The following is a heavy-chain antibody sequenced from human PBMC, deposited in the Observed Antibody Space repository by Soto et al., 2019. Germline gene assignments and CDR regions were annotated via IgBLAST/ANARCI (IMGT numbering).Heavy chain of an antibody. D-gene: IGHD3-3*01. V-gene: IGHV3-23*01. CDR1: GFTFNSYA. CDR3: AKEGYYDFWSGYLNWFDP. CDR2: ISGSGGST. Sequence: GGSLRLSCVASGFTFNSYAMSWVRQAPGKGLEWVSVISGSGGSTYYADSVKGRFTISRDNSKNTLYLQMNSLRVEDTAVYYCAKEGYYDFWSGYLNWFDPWGQVTLVTVSS. J-gene: IGHJ5*02.